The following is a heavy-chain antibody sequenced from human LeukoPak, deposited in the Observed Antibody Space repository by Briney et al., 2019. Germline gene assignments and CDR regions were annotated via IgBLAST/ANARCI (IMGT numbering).Heavy chain of an antibody. V-gene: IGHV3-30*02. CDR3: AKVSCEYDILTGCSGYCYYYYLDV. D-gene: IGHD3-9*01. CDR1: GFTFSDYD. Sequence: GGSLRLSCAASGFTFSDYDMHWVRQAPGKGLECVAFIRYNSSNKYYADSVKGRFTISRDNSNNTLYLQMNSLRAEDTAVYYCAKVSCEYDILTGCSGYCYYYYLDVWGKGTRVTISS. J-gene: IGHJ6*03. CDR2: IRYNSSNK.